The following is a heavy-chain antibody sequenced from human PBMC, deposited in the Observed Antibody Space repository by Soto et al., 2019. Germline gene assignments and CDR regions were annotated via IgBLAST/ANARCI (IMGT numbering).Heavy chain of an antibody. D-gene: IGHD3-22*01. CDR3: GWYFYDRSGYSGGYFDY. CDR2: IYYSGST. V-gene: IGHV4-30-4*01. J-gene: IGHJ4*02. Sequence: QVQLQESVPGMVRPSQTLSLTCTVSGGYSSSCDYYCSWIRQSPVKGLEWIGYIYYSGSTDYIPSLECRVTISVDTSKSQFSLKLRSVTAADTALYYCGWYFYDRSGYSGGYFDYWGQGTLVTVSS. CDR1: GGYSSSCDYY.